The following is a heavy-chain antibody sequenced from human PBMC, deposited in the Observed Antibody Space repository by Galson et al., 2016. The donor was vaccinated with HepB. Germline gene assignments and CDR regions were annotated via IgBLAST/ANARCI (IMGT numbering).Heavy chain of an antibody. D-gene: IGHD2-21*01. Sequence: SETLSLTCTVSGGSIRTGSYSWGWIRQPPEKGLEWIGSIYYSGSTYYNPSLKSRVTISVDTSQNHFSLNLASVTAADTAVYYCARLNGFVVSWGQGTLVTVSS. CDR1: GGSIRTGSYS. CDR3: ARLNGFVVS. V-gene: IGHV4-39*02. CDR2: IYYSGST. J-gene: IGHJ4*02.